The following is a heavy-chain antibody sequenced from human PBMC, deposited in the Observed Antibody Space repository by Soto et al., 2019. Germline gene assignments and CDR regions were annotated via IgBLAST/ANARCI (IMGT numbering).Heavy chain of an antibody. CDR3: AKDKVKASYFDWLVWDY. Sequence: GGSLRLSCAASGFTFSSYGMHWVRQAPGKGLEWVAVISYDGSNKYYADSVKGRFTISRDNSKNTLYLQMNSLRAEDTAVYYCAKDKVKASYFDWLVWDYWGQGTLVTVSS. D-gene: IGHD3-9*01. CDR2: ISYDGSNK. J-gene: IGHJ4*02. V-gene: IGHV3-30*18. CDR1: GFTFSSYG.